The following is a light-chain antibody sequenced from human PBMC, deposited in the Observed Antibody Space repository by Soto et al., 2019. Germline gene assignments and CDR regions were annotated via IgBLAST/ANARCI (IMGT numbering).Light chain of an antibody. CDR3: QQYGSSGT. Sequence: DIQMTQSPSTLSASVRDRVTITCRASQTISSWLAWYQQKPGKAPKLLIYKASTLKSGVPSRFSGSGSGTDFTLTISRLEPEDFAVYYCQQYGSSGTFGQGTKVDIK. CDR2: KAS. V-gene: IGKV1-5*03. J-gene: IGKJ1*01. CDR1: QTISSW.